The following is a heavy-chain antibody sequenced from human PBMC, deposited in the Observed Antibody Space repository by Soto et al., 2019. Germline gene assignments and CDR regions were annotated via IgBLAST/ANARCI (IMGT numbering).Heavy chain of an antibody. CDR3: AKNWNWGSLVH. Sequence: LSLTCAVSGDSISTDYWSWIRQSPGKGLEWIGFIYYGGSTNYNPSLKSRVTISVDTPKNQFSLKLSSVTAADTAVYYCAKNWNWGSLVHWGQGTLVTVSS. D-gene: IGHD7-27*01. CDR1: GDSISTDY. V-gene: IGHV4-59*08. CDR2: IYYGGST. J-gene: IGHJ4*02.